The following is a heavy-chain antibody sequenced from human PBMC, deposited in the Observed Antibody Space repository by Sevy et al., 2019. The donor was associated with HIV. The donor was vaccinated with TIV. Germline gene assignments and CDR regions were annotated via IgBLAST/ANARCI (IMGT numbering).Heavy chain of an antibody. Sequence: GESLKISCKGSGYSFTSYWIGWVRQMPGKGLEWMGIIYPGDSDTRYSPSFQGQVTISADKSISTAYLQWSSLKASDTARYYCARQSSSSEGAFDIWGQGTMVTVSS. D-gene: IGHD6-6*01. J-gene: IGHJ3*02. CDR3: ARQSSSSEGAFDI. CDR2: IYPGDSDT. CDR1: GYSFTSYW. V-gene: IGHV5-51*01.